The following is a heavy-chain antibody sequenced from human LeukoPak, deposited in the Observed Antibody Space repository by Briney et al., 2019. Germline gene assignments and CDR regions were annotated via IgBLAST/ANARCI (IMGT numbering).Heavy chain of an antibody. V-gene: IGHV4-39*01. CDR2: IYYSGRT. CDR3: ARPTSKLGSFDY. CDR1: GGSISTSNYY. Sequence: SETLSLTCIVSGGSISTSNYYWGWIRQPPGKGLQWIGSIYYSGRTYYNPSLKSRITISVDTSKNQFSLKLSSVTAADTAVYYCARPTSKLGSFDYWGQGTLVTVSS. J-gene: IGHJ4*02. D-gene: IGHD2/OR15-2a*01.